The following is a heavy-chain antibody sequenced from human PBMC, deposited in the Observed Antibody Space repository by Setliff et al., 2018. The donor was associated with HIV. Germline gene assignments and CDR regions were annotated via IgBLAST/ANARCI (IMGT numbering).Heavy chain of an antibody. CDR2: IHPGDSDA. CDR3: ARRGITASFDI. CDR1: GYTFTNYW. V-gene: IGHV5-51*01. D-gene: IGHD3-10*01. J-gene: IGHJ3*02. Sequence: GESLKISCKGSGYTFTNYWIAWVRQMPGKGLEWMGIIHPGDSDARYSPSFQGQVTISADKSISTAYLQWSSLKASDTAMYYCARRGITASFDIWGQGSMVTVSS.